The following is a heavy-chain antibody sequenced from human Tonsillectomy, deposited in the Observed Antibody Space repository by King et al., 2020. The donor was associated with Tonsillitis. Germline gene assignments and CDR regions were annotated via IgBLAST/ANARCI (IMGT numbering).Heavy chain of an antibody. CDR2: IWDDGSNK. J-gene: IGHJ3*02. V-gene: IGHV3-33*01. D-gene: IGHD2-2*01. CDR3: ARDLEGGYCSSTSCNDAFDI. Sequence: VQLVESGGGVVQPGRSLRLSCAASGFIFSGFGMHWVRQAPGKGLEWVALIWDDGSNKYYADSVKGRFTISRDNSKNTLYLQMNSLRAEDTAGYYCARDLEGGYCSSTSCNDAFDIWGQGTMVTVSS. CDR1: GFIFSGFG.